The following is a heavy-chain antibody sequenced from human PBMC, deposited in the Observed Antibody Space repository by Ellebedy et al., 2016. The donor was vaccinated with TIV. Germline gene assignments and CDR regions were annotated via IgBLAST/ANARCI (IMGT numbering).Heavy chain of an antibody. CDR3: SREGSSGWEAYFDL. Sequence: PGGSLRLSCAASGFTFSQYWLHWVRQAPGTGRDGVSRINSDGSSTTYADSVKGRFTISSDNAKNTLYLQMNSLRAEDTAVYYCSREGSSGWEAYFDLWGRGTLVTVSS. D-gene: IGHD6-19*01. CDR2: INSDGSST. CDR1: GFTFSQYW. V-gene: IGHV3-74*01. J-gene: IGHJ2*01.